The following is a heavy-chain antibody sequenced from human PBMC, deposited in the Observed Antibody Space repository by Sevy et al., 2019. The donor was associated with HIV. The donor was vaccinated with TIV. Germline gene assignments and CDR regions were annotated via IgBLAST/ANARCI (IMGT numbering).Heavy chain of an antibody. J-gene: IGHJ4*02. CDR1: GFSFSSYG. CDR3: AKEGYCTGGSCRAIDN. CDR2: IFYDGSNQ. Sequence: GGSLRLSCAASGFSFSSYGMHWVRQAPGKGLEWVAMIFYDGSNQYYADSVKGRFTMSRDNSTDTLYLQMNSLRPEDTAVYYCAKEGYCTGGSCRAIDNWGQGTLVTVSS. V-gene: IGHV3-30*18. D-gene: IGHD2-15*01.